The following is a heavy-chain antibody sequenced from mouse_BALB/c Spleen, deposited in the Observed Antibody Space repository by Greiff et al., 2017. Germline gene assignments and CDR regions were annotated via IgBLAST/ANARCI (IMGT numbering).Heavy chain of an antibody. Sequence: EVKLQESGPSLVKPSQTLSLTCSVTGDSITSGYWNWIRKLPGNKLEYMGYISYSGSTYYNPSLKSRISITRDTSKNQYYLQLNSVTTEDTATYYCARNHRYDGAWFAYWGQGTLVTVSA. J-gene: IGHJ3*01. CDR1: GDSITSGY. V-gene: IGHV3-8*02. D-gene: IGHD2-14*01. CDR3: ARNHRYDGAWFAY. CDR2: ISYSGST.